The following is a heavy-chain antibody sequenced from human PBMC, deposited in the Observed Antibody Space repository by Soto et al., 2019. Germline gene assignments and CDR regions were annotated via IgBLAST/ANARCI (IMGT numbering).Heavy chain of an antibody. CDR1: GYTFTGYF. D-gene: IGHD3-3*01. J-gene: IGHJ5*02. Sequence: QVQLEQSGAEVKKPGASVKVSCKASGYTFTGYFMHWVRQAPGQGLEWMGWINPNSGATKYAQKFQGRVTLSRDTSISTDYMELSGLRSNDTAVYYCARGGGTILAPLPWGQGTLVSVSS. V-gene: IGHV1-2*02. CDR3: ARGGGTILAPLP. CDR2: INPNSGAT.